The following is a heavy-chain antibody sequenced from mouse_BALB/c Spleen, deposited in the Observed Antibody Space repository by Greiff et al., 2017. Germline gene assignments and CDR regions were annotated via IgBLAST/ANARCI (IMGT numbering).Heavy chain of an antibody. CDR2: IDPADGNT. J-gene: IGHJ2*01. V-gene: IGHV14-3*02. D-gene: IGHD1-2*01. CDR3: AKDYYGSYYFDY. CDR1: GFNIKDTY. Sequence: EVQLQQSGAELVKPGASVKLSCTASGFNIKDTYMHWVKQRPEQGLEWIGRIDPADGNTKYDPKFQGKATITADTSSNTAYLQLSSLTSEDTAVYYCAKDYYGSYYFDYWGQGTTLTVSS.